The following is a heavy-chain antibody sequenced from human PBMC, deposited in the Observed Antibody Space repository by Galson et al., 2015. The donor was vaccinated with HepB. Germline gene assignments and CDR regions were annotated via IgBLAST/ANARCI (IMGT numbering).Heavy chain of an antibody. J-gene: IGHJ6*02. CDR3: ARGNYSSGWNYYYYYGMDV. CDR2: IYSGGST. CDR1: GFTVSSNY. D-gene: IGHD6-19*01. Sequence: SLRLSCAASGFTVSSNYMSWVRQAPGKGLEWVSVIYSGGSTYYADSVKGRFTISRDNSKNTLYLQMNSLRAEDTAVYYCARGNYSSGWNYYYYYGMDVWGQGTTVTVSS. V-gene: IGHV3-53*01.